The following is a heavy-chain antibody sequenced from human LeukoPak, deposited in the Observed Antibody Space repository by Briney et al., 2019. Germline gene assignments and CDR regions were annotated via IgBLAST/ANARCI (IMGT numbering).Heavy chain of an antibody. CDR1: TFTFTSSW. V-gene: IGHV3-7*01. J-gene: IGHJ6*03. Sequence: GGSLRLSCAASTFTFTSSWMSWVRQAPGKGLEWVANIDQDGSEKYYVDSVKGRFTISRDKAKNSLYLQMNFLRAEDTAVYYCARALSGRTTGYYYYYMDVWGKGTTVTVSS. CDR2: IDQDGSEK. D-gene: IGHD1/OR15-1a*01. CDR3: ARALSGRTTGYYYYYMDV.